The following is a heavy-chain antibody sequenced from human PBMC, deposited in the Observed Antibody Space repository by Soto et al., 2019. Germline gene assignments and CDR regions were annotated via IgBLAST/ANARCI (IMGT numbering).Heavy chain of an antibody. V-gene: IGHV4-34*01. J-gene: IGHJ4*02. CDR3: ARGLKYYDSWSGYNYYFDY. CDR1: GGSFSGYY. D-gene: IGHD3-3*01. Sequence: PSETLSLTCAVYGGSFSGYYWSWIRQPPGKGLEWIGEINHSGSTNYNPSLKSRVTISVDTSKNQFSLKLSSVTAADTAVYYCARGLKYYDSWSGYNYYFDYWGQGTLVTVSS. CDR2: INHSGST.